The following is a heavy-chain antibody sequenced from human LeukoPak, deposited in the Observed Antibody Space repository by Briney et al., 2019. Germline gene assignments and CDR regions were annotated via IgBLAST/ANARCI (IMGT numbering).Heavy chain of an antibody. J-gene: IGHJ3*02. V-gene: IGHV4-38-2*02. Sequence: SETLSLTCTVSGYSISSGYYWGWIRQPPGKGLEWIGSIYHSGSTYYNPSLKSRVTISVDTSKNQFSLKLSSVTAADTAVYYCASTLRYCSGGSCYHDAFDIWGQGTMVTVSS. CDR1: GYSISSGYY. D-gene: IGHD2-15*01. CDR2: IYHSGST. CDR3: ASTLRYCSGGSCYHDAFDI.